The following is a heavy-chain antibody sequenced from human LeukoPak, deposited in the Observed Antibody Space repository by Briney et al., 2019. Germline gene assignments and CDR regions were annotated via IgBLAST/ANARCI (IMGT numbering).Heavy chain of an antibody. J-gene: IGHJ4*02. CDR3: ATSIMITFGGVIVFDY. D-gene: IGHD3-16*02. V-gene: IGHV1-2*02. CDR1: GYTFTGYY. Sequence: GASVKVSCKASGYTFTGYYMHWVRQAPGQGLEWMGWINPNSGGTNYAQKFQGRVTMTRDTSISTAYMELSRLRSDDTAVYYCATSIMITFGGVIVFDYWGQGTLVTVSS. CDR2: INPNSGGT.